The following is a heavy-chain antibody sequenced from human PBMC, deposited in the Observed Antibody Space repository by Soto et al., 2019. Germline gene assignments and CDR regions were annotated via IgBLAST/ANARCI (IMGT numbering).Heavy chain of an antibody. CDR2: ISYDGSNK. CDR3: AKLYSSSWFFDY. V-gene: IGHV3-30*18. CDR1: RFTFSSYG. J-gene: IGHJ4*02. D-gene: IGHD6-13*01. Sequence: QVQLVESGGGVVQPGRSLRLSCAASRFTFSSYGMHWVRQAPGKGLEWVAVISYDGSNKYYADSVKGRFTISRDNSKNTLYLQMNSLRAEDTAVYYCAKLYSSSWFFDYWGQGTLVTVSS.